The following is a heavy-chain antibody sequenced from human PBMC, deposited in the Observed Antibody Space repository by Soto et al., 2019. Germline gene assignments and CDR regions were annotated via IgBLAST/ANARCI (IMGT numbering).Heavy chain of an antibody. D-gene: IGHD2-2*02. CDR3: ARDRAIAYSGLDP. V-gene: IGHV3-74*01. Sequence: PGGSLRLSCASSGFTFSSYAMSWVRQAPGKGLVWVSRINSDGSSTSYADSVKGRFTISRDNAKNTLYLQMNSLRAEDTAVYYCARDRAIAYSGLDPWGQGTLVTVSS. CDR2: INSDGSST. J-gene: IGHJ5*02. CDR1: GFTFSSYA.